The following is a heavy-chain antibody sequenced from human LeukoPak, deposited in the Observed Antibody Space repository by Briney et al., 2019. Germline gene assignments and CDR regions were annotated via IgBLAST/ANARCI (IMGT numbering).Heavy chain of an antibody. V-gene: IGHV4-39*07. CDR1: GGSINY. Sequence: SETLSLTCTVSGGSINYGGWIRQPPGKGLEWIGSLYYSGTTHYNPSLKSRVTISVDTSKNQFSLKLSSVTAADTAVYYCARSGGCNSPMVNWGQGTLVTVSS. D-gene: IGHD2-21*02. CDR3: ARSGGCNSPMVN. J-gene: IGHJ4*02. CDR2: LYYSGTT.